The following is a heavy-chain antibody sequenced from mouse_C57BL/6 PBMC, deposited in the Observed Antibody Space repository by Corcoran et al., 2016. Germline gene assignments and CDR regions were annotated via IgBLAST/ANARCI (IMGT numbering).Heavy chain of an antibody. D-gene: IGHD1-1*01. J-gene: IGHJ3*01. V-gene: IGHV1-26*01. Sequence: EVQLQQSGPELVKPGASVKISCKASGYTFTDYYMNWVKQSHGKSLEWIGDINPNNGGTSYNQKFKGKATLTVDKSSSTAYMELRSLTSEDSAVYYCARSLHYYGSKAWFAYWGQGTLVTVSA. CDR2: INPNNGGT. CDR1: GYTFTDYY. CDR3: ARSLHYYGSKAWFAY.